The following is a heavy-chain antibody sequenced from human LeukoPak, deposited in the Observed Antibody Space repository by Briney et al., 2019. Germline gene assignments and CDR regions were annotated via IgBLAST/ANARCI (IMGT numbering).Heavy chain of an antibody. CDR1: GGSISSGSYY. D-gene: IGHD3-10*01. CDR2: IYTSGST. CDR3: ARSVRGAMSGYYYYMDV. V-gene: IGHV4-61*02. J-gene: IGHJ6*03. Sequence: PSEALSLTCTVSGGSISSGSYYWSWIRQPAGKGLEWIGRIYTSGSTNYNPSLKSRVTISVDTSKNQFSLKLSSVTAADTAVYYCARSVRGAMSGYYYYMDVWGKGTTVTISS.